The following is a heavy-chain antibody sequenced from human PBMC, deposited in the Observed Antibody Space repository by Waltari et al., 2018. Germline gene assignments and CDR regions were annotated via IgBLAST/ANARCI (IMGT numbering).Heavy chain of an antibody. Sequence: QVQLQQWGAGLLKPSETLSLTCAVYGGSFSGYYWSWIRQPPGKGLEWIGEINHSGSTNYNPSLKGRVTISVDTSKNHVSLKLSSVTAADTAVYYCARDNRRTGHTILVAGKSPPRTDVRGKGTTVT. J-gene: IGHJ6*03. CDR2: INHSGST. CDR1: GGSFSGYY. D-gene: IGHD3-9*01. CDR3: ARDNRRTGHTILVAGKSPPRTDV. V-gene: IGHV4-34*01.